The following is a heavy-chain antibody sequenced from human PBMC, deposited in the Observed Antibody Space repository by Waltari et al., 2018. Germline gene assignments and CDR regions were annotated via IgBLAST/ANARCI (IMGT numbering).Heavy chain of an antibody. CDR2: STSSGTTI. CDR1: GFTLSTYE. V-gene: IGHV3-48*03. D-gene: IGHD3-22*01. CDR3: VREGNYYDEFDY. J-gene: IGHJ4*02. Sequence: EVQLVESGGGLVQPGGSLRLSCAASGFTLSTYEMKWVRQAPGKGLEVISYSTSSGTTIYYTDSVKGRFAMSRDNAKNSLFLQMNSLRAEDTGVYYCVREGNYYDEFDYWGQGTRVTVSS.